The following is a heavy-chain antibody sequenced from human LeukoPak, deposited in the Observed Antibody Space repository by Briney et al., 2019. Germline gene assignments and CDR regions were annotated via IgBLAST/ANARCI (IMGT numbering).Heavy chain of an antibody. CDR2: INPNSGGT. D-gene: IGHD3-22*01. Sequence: ASVKVSCKASGYTFTGYYMHWVRQAPGQGLEWMGRINPNSGGTNYAQKFQGRVTMTRDTSFSTAYMELSRLRSDDTAVYYCARTERTYYYDSSGYYYGMDVWGQGTTVTVSS. V-gene: IGHV1-2*06. J-gene: IGHJ6*02. CDR3: ARTERTYYYDSSGYYYGMDV. CDR1: GYTFTGYY.